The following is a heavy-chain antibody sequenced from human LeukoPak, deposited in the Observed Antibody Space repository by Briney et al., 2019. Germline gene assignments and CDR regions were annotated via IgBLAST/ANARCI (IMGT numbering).Heavy chain of an antibody. J-gene: IGHJ5*02. CDR2: IYHSGST. Sequence: PSETLSLTCTVSGGSISSSSYYWGWIRQPPGKGLEWIGSIYHSGSTYYNPSLKSRVTISVDTSKNQFSLKLSSVTAADTAVYYCARQGTTPWFDPWGQGTLVTVSS. D-gene: IGHD1-1*01. V-gene: IGHV4-39*01. CDR3: ARQGTTPWFDP. CDR1: GGSISSSSYY.